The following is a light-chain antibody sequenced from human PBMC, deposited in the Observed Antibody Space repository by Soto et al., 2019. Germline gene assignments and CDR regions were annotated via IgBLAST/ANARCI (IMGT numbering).Light chain of an antibody. CDR2: GAS. J-gene: IGKJ1*01. Sequence: EIVMTQSPATLSVSPGERATLSCRASQSAGSNLAWYQQKPGQAPRLLIYGASTRATGSPDRFSASGSATEFTLTISSLQSEDFAVYYCQQYNDWPRTFGQGTKVDIK. CDR3: QQYNDWPRT. V-gene: IGKV3-15*01. CDR1: QSAGSN.